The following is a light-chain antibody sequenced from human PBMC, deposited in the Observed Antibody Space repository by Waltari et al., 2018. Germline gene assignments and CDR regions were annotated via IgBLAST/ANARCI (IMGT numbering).Light chain of an antibody. Sequence: EIVLTQSAGTLSLSPRDRATLSCRASQSVSSNFLAWYQQKPGQAPRLLIYGASSRATGIPDKFSGSGSGTDFTLTINRLEPEDFAVYYCQQYGRSPLTFGGGTKVEIK. CDR3: QQYGRSPLT. J-gene: IGKJ4*01. CDR1: QSVSSNF. CDR2: GAS. V-gene: IGKV3-20*01.